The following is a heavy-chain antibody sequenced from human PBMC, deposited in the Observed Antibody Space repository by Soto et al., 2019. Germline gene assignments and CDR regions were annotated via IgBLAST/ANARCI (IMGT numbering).Heavy chain of an antibody. CDR3: ASRVMVRGDMGFDY. D-gene: IGHD3-10*01. Sequence: QVQLVQSGAEVKKPGSSVKVSCKASGGTFSSYAISWVRQAPGQGLEWMGGIIPIFGTANYAQKFQGRGTITADEAKSTGYVELSILRSEDKAVYYCASRVMVRGDMGFDYWGQGTLVTVSS. CDR1: GGTFSSYA. J-gene: IGHJ4*02. V-gene: IGHV1-69*01. CDR2: IIPIFGTA.